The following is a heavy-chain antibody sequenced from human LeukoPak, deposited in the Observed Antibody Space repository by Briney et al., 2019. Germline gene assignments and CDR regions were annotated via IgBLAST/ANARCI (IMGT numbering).Heavy chain of an antibody. CDR1: GFTFSSHG. J-gene: IGHJ4*02. CDR2: IWYDGSNK. V-gene: IGHV3-33*01. CDR3: ARGRWLQLWGDY. D-gene: IGHD5-24*01. Sequence: GGSLRLSCAASGFTFSSHGMHWVRQAPGKGLEWVAVIWYDGSNKYYADSVKGRFTISRDNSKNTLYLQMNSLRAEDTAVYYCARGRWLQLWGDYWGQGTLVTVSS.